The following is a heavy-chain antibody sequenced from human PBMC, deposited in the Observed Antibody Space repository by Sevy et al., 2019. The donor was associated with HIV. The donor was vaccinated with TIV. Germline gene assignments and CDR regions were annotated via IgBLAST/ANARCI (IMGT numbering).Heavy chain of an antibody. CDR1: GFTLTSYT. V-gene: IGHV3-23*01. Sequence: GESLKISCAASGFTLTSYTMNWVRQAPGKGLEWVASISATGGSTYYADSVKGRFTISRDVSKGTLYLQMNSLTAEDTAIFYCAITLQKLPFHPHYFDYWGQGTLVTVSS. CDR2: ISATGGST. J-gene: IGHJ4*02. CDR3: AITLQKLPFHPHYFDY. D-gene: IGHD2-21*02.